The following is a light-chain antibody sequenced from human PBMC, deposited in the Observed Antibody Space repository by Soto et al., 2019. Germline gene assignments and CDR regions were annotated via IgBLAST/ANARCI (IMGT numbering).Light chain of an antibody. V-gene: IGKV3-11*01. CDR3: QQRSSWPPIT. J-gene: IGKJ5*01. CDR1: QSVSSN. CDR2: GAS. Sequence: EIVLTQSPGTLSLSPGERATLSCRASQSVSSNLAWYQQKPGQAPRLLIYGASTRATGIPPRFSGSGSGTDFTLTISSLEPEDFAVYYCQQRSSWPPITFGQGTRLEIK.